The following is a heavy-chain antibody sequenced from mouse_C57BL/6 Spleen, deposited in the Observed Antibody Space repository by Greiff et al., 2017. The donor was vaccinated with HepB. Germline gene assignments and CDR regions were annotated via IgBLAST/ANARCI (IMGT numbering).Heavy chain of an antibody. J-gene: IGHJ3*01. CDR3: AREIYYDSSFAY. D-gene: IGHD2-4*01. V-gene: IGHV1-39*01. CDR2: INPNYGTT. Sequence: VHVKQSGPELVKPGASVKISCKASGYSFTDYNMNWVKQSNGKSLEWIGVINPNYGTTSYNQKFKGKATLTVDQSSSTAYMQLNSLTSEDSAVYYCAREIYYDSSFAYWGQGTLVTVSA. CDR1: GYSFTDYN.